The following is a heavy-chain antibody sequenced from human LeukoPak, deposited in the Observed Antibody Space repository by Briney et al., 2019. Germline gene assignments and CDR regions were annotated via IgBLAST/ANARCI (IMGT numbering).Heavy chain of an antibody. CDR3: ARDGRYCSGGSCYSHGMDV. D-gene: IGHD2-15*01. V-gene: IGHV3-33*01. Sequence: GRSLRLSCAASGFTFSSYGMHWVRQAPGKGLEWVAVIWCDGSNKYYADSVKGRFTISRDNSKNTLYLQMNSLRAEDTAVYYCARDGRYCSGGSCYSHGMDVWGKGTTVTVSS. CDR2: IWCDGSNK. CDR1: GFTFSSYG. J-gene: IGHJ6*04.